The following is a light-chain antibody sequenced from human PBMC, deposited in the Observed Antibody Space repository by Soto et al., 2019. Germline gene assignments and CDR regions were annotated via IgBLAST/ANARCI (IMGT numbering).Light chain of an antibody. CDR2: EVS. V-gene: IGLV2-8*01. CDR3: SSYAGTNKV. Sequence: QSALTQPPSASGSPGQSVTISCTGTSGDVGGHNFVSWYQFHPGKAPKLIIYEVSKRPSGVPNRFSGSKSDNTASLTVSGLQAEDEDDYFCSSYAGTNKVFGGGTKVTVL. J-gene: IGLJ3*02. CDR1: SGDVGGHNF.